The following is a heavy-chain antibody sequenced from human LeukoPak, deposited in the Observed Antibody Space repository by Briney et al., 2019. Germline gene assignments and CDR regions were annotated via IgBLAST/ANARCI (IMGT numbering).Heavy chain of an antibody. D-gene: IGHD3-10*01. J-gene: IGHJ6*02. Sequence: SGTLSLTCNVSGGSFSGYFWSWIRQPAGKGLEWIGRIYTSGSTNYNPSLKSRVIMSVDTSKNQFSLNLSSVTAADTAVYYCARVGGMVRGPIDLMDVWGQGTTVTLSS. CDR3: ARVGGMVRGPIDLMDV. CDR1: GGSFSGYF. CDR2: IYTSGST. V-gene: IGHV4-4*07.